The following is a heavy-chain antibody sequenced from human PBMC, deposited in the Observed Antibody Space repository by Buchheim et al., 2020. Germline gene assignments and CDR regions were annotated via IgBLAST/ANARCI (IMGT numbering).Heavy chain of an antibody. CDR2: MSGVGGTT. CDR3: AKAVNNSWYVFDY. V-gene: IGHV3-23*01. D-gene: IGHD6-13*01. CDR1: GFTFSNYI. J-gene: IGHJ4*02. Sequence: EVQLLESGGGLVQPGGSLRLSCAASGFTFSNYIMSWVRQAPGKGLEWVSAMSGVGGTTYYADSVKGRFTISRDNSQNTLDLQMNSLRAEDTAEYYCAKAVNNSWYVFDYWGQGAL.